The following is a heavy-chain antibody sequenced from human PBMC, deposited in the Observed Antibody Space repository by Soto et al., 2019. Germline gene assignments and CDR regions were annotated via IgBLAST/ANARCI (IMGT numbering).Heavy chain of an antibody. CDR3: ARPPYPGCINAVCYPLDY. V-gene: IGHV1-46*01. J-gene: IGHJ4*02. CDR1: GYTFTSYY. Sequence: QVQLVQSGAEVKKPGASVKISCKASGYTFTSYYMHWMRQAPGQGLEWMGIINPSGGSTNYAQKLQGRVAKTRDKSTSTVYMELNSLRSEDTAVYYCARPPYPGCINAVCYPLDYWGQGTLVTVSS. D-gene: IGHD2-8*01. CDR2: INPSGGST.